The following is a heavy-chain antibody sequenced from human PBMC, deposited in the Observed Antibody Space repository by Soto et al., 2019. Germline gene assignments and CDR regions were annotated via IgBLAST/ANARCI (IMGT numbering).Heavy chain of an antibody. J-gene: IGHJ3*02. Sequence: SVKVSCKASGGTFSSYAISRVRQAPGQGLEWMGGIIPIFGTANYAQKFQGRVTITADESTSTAYMELSSLRSEDTALYYCARDGVKATHAFDIWGQGTMVTVSS. CDR3: ARDGVKATHAFDI. CDR2: IIPIFGTA. V-gene: IGHV1-69*13. D-gene: IGHD2-15*01. CDR1: GGTFSSYA.